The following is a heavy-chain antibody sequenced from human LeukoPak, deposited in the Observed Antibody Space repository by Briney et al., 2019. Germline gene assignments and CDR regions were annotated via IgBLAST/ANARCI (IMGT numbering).Heavy chain of an antibody. CDR2: ISSSSSYI. V-gene: IGHV3-21*01. D-gene: IGHD1-1*01. J-gene: IGHJ4*02. CDR3: ARDWKVGNDY. CDR1: GFTFSSYS. Sequence: GGSLRLSCAASGFTFSSYSMNWVRQAPGRGLEWVSSISSSSSYIYYADSVKGRFTISRDNAKNSLYLQMNSLRAEDTAVYYCARDWKVGNDYWGQGTLVTVSS.